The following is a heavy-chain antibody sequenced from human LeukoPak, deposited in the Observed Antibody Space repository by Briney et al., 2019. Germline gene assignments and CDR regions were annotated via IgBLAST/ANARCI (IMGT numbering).Heavy chain of an antibody. CDR3: ARDINWVGGY. CDR1: GFPFSSYE. J-gene: IGHJ4*02. Sequence: PGGSLSLSCAASGFPFSSYEMNWVRQAPGKGLEWVSYISSSDNTIHYADSVKGRFTISRDNAKNSLYLQMNSLRAEDTAVYYCARDINWVGGYWGQGTLVTVSS. D-gene: IGHD7-27*01. V-gene: IGHV3-48*03. CDR2: ISSSDNTI.